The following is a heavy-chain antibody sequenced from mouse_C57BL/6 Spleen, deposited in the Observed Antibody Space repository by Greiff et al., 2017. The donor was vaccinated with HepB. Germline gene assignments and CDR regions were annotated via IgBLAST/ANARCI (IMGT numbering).Heavy chain of an antibody. D-gene: IGHD2-4*01. CDR2: IYPRSGNT. CDR3: ARDPNDYDAFYYAMDY. V-gene: IGHV1-81*01. J-gene: IGHJ4*01. Sequence: VQLQQSGAELARPGASVKLSCKASGYTFTSYGISWVKQRTGQGLEWIGEIYPRSGNTYYNEKFKGKATLTADKSSSTAYMELRSLTSEDSAVYFCARDPNDYDAFYYAMDYWGQGTSVTVSS. CDR1: GYTFTSYG.